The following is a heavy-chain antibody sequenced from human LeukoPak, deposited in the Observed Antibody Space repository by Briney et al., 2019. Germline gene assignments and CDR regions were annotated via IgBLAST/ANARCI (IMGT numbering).Heavy chain of an antibody. CDR1: GYTFTGYY. CDR2: INPNGGGT. CDR3: ARDGRFGELLLFDY. J-gene: IGHJ4*02. D-gene: IGHD3-10*01. V-gene: IGHV1-2*02. Sequence: ASVKVSCKASGYTFTGYYMHWVRQAPGQGLEWMGWINPNGGGTNYAQKFQGRVTMTRDTSISTAYMELSRLRSDDTAVYYCARDGRFGELLLFDYWGQGTLVTVSS.